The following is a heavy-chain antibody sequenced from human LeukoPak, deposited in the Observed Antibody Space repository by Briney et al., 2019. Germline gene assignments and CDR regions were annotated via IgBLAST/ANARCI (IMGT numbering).Heavy chain of an antibody. Sequence: SETLSLTCAVYGGSFSGYYWSWIRQPPGKGLEWIGEINHSGSTNYNPSLKSRVTISVDTSKNQFSLKLSSVTAADTAVYYCARTYYDFWSGYRGYYYYMDVWGKGTTVTVSS. J-gene: IGHJ6*03. CDR3: ARTYYDFWSGYRGYYYYMDV. D-gene: IGHD3-3*01. V-gene: IGHV4-34*01. CDR2: INHSGST. CDR1: GGSFSGYY.